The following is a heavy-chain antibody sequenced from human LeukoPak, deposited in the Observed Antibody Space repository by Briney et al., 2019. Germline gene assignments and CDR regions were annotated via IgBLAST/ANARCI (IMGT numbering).Heavy chain of an antibody. J-gene: IGHJ6*02. V-gene: IGHV3-30*18. D-gene: IGHD4-17*01. CDR2: ISYDGSNK. Sequence: GRSLRLSCAASGLTFSSYGMHWVRQAPGKGLEWVAVISYDGSNKYYADSVKGRFTISRDNSKNTLYLQMNSLRAEDTAVYYCAKGDGDYWYYGMDVWGQGTTVTVSS. CDR1: GLTFSSYG. CDR3: AKGDGDYWYYGMDV.